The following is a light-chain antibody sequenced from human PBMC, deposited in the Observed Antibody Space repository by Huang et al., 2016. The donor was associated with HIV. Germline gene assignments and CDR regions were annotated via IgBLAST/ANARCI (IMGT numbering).Light chain of an antibody. CDR1: QSFSNN. J-gene: IGKJ1*01. V-gene: IGKV3-15*01. Sequence: EIVMTQSPATLSVSPGERATLSCWASQSFSNNLAWDQQKPGQAPRLLIYGASTRATGIPARFSGSGSGTEFTLTISSLQSEDFAVYYCQQYNNWPGTFGQGTEVEIK. CDR3: QQYNNWPGT. CDR2: GAS.